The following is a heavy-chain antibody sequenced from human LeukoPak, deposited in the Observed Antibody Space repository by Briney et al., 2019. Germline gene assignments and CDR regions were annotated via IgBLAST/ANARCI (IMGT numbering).Heavy chain of an antibody. V-gene: IGHV3-23*01. CDR1: GFTFSSYA. D-gene: IGHD3-9*01. CDR3: AKRPTYYDILTGPFDY. Sequence: GGSLRLSCAASGFTFSSYAMSWVRQAPGKGLEWVSAISGSGGSTYYADSVKGRFTISRDNSKNTLYLEMNSLRAEDTAVYYCAKRPTYYDILTGPFDYWGQGTLVTVSS. J-gene: IGHJ4*02. CDR2: ISGSGGST.